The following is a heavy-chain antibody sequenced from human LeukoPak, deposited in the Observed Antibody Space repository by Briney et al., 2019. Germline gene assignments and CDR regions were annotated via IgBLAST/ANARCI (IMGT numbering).Heavy chain of an antibody. CDR3: ARDYSYPDY. CDR1: GDSISSSSYY. J-gene: IGHJ4*02. CDR2: IDYSGST. D-gene: IGHD5-18*01. V-gene: IGHV4-39*07. Sequence: PSETLSLTCIVSGDSISSSSYYWGWIRQPPGKGLEWIGSIDYSGSTYYNPSLKSRVTISVDTSKNQFSLKLNSVTAADTAVYYCARDYSYPDYWGQGTLVTVSS.